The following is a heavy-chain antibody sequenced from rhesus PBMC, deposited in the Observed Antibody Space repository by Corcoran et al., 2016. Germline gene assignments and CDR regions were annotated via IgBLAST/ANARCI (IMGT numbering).Heavy chain of an antibody. Sequence: QVQLQESGPGLVKPSETLSLTCAVSGYSISSGYYWGWIRQPPGEGMEWIGYIGGSSGGPYNHPSLKSRFTIPKDTSKNQFSMTLSSVTAAGTAVYYWASPLPTVATYDYWGQGVLVTVSS. D-gene: IGHD4-29*01. V-gene: IGHV4-99*01. CDR2: IGGSSGGP. CDR1: GYSISSGYY. J-gene: IGHJ4*01. CDR3: ASPLPTVATYDY.